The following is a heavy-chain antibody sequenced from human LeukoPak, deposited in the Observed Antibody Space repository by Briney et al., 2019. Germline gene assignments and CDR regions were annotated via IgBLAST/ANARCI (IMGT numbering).Heavy chain of an antibody. D-gene: IGHD2-2*01. J-gene: IGHJ6*02. Sequence: PSETLSLTCAVYGGSFSGYDWSWFRQPPGKGLEWIGEINHSGSTNYNPSLKSRVTISVDTPKNQFSLKLSSVTAADTAVYYCARGGYCSSTSCYRPNYYYGMDVWGQGTTVTVSS. CDR2: INHSGST. CDR1: GGSFSGYD. CDR3: ARGGYCSSTSCYRPNYYYGMDV. V-gene: IGHV4-34*01.